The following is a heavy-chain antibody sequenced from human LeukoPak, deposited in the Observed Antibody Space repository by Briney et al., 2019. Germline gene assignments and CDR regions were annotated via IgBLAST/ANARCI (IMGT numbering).Heavy chain of an antibody. CDR3: ARDIPCSGGSCSFC. Sequence: PGGSLRLSCAASGFTFSDYYMSWIRQAPGKGLEWVSYISSSGSTIYYADSVKGRFTISRDNAKSSLYLQMNSLRAEDTAVYYCARDIPCSGGSCSFCWGQGTLVTVSS. CDR2: ISSSGSTI. CDR1: GFTFSDYY. V-gene: IGHV3-11*04. J-gene: IGHJ4*02. D-gene: IGHD2-15*01.